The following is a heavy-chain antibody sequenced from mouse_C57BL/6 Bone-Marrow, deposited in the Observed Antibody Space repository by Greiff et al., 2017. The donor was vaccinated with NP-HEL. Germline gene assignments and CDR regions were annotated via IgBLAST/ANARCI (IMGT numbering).Heavy chain of an antibody. J-gene: IGHJ2*01. Sequence: VQLKQSGAELVRPGASVKLSCTASGFNIKDDYMHWVKQRPEQGLEWIGWIDPENGDTEYASKFQGKATITADTSSNTAYLQLSSLTSEDTAVYYCTWIYYYGPYYFDYWGQGTTLTVSS. D-gene: IGHD1-1*01. CDR3: TWIYYYGPYYFDY. CDR1: GFNIKDDY. V-gene: IGHV14-4*01. CDR2: IDPENGDT.